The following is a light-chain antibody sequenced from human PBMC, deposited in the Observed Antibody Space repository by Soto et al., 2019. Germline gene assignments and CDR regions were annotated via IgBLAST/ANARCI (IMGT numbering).Light chain of an antibody. V-gene: IGKV3-15*01. CDR1: LTMNKN. CDR3: QQYNERPPWT. J-gene: IGKJ1*01. CDR2: GAS. Sequence: EIVMTQSPATLSVSPGESGTLSCRASLTMNKNIAWYQHKPGQAPRLLIFGASSRATGVPGRLSGSGFGTEFTLSISSLQSEDFEVYYCQQYNERPPWTVGQGTTVEMK.